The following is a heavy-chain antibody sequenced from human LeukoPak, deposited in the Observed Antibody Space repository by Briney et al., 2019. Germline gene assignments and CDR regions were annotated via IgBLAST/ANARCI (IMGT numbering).Heavy chain of an antibody. CDR1: GGSISSYY. Sequence: SETLSLTCTVSGGSISSYYWSWIRQPPGKGLEWIGEINHSGSTNYNPSLKSRVTISVDTSKNQFSLKLSSVTAADTAVYYCARFLRVTPSSGGSYYYYGMDVWGQGPRSPSP. D-gene: IGHD4-23*01. J-gene: IGHJ6*02. CDR3: ARFLRVTPSSGGSYYYYGMDV. CDR2: INHSGST. V-gene: IGHV4-34*01.